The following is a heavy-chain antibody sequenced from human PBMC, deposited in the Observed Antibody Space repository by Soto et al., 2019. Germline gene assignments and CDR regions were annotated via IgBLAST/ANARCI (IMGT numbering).Heavy chain of an antibody. CDR1: GYTFTSYD. CDR2: MNPNSGNT. CDR3: ARGSYYYDSSGPQPDY. D-gene: IGHD3-22*01. J-gene: IGHJ4*02. V-gene: IGHV1-8*01. Sequence: QVQLVQSGAEVKKPGASVKVSCKASGYTFTSYDINWVRQATGQGLEWMGWMNPNSGNTGYAQKFPGRVTMTRNTSISTAYMELSSLRSEDTAVYYCARGSYYYDSSGPQPDYWGQGTLVTVSS.